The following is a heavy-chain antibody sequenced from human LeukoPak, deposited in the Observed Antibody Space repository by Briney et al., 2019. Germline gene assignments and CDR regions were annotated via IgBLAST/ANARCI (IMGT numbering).Heavy chain of an antibody. CDR1: GFTSSSYE. CDR2: ISSSGSTI. D-gene: IGHD3-10*01. V-gene: IGHV3-48*03. J-gene: IGHJ3*02. CDR3: ARGRSITLLRGVAMSDGFDI. Sequence: GGPLRLSCASSGFTSSSYEMNWVREAPGKGLECVSDISSSGSTIYYADSVKGGFTISRDNAKNSLYLQMNSLRAEDTAVYYCARGRSITLLRGVAMSDGFDIWGQGAMVTVSS.